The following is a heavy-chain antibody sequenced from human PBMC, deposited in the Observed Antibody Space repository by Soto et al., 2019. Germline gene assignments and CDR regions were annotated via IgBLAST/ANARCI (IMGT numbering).Heavy chain of an antibody. J-gene: IGHJ6*02. CDR1: GGTFSSYA. V-gene: IGHV1-69*01. CDR3: ARGRYGIAAAGYYYYYYGMDV. CDR2: IIPIFGTA. D-gene: IGHD6-13*01. Sequence: QVQLVQSGAEVKKPGSSVKVSCKASGGTFSSYAISWVRQAPGQGLEWMGGIIPIFGTANYAQKFQGRVTITADESTKNAYMELSSLRSEDTAVYYCARGRYGIAAAGYYYYYYGMDVWGQGTTVTVSS.